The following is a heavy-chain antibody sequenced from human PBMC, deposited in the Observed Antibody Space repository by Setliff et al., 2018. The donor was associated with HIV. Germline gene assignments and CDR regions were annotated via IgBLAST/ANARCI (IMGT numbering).Heavy chain of an antibody. CDR2: IMPIFGVT. J-gene: IGHJ4*02. Sequence: ASVKVSCKASGGTFTSYAFNWVRQAPGQRLEWMGEIMPIFGVTKYAQKFQGRLSISTGESTRTAYMELTSLTSVDTAVYFCATRLSGYTSYYFDQWGQGTLVTVSS. D-gene: IGHD5-12*01. V-gene: IGHV1-69*05. CDR3: ATRLSGYTSYYFDQ. CDR1: GGTFTSYA.